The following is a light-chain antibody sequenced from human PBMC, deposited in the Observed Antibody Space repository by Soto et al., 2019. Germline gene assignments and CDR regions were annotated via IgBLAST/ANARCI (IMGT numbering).Light chain of an antibody. Sequence: QAVVTQEPSLTVSPGGTVTLTCGSSTGDVTNCRWPYWFQQRPGQVPRTLIHDTSNKHSWTPARFSGSLLGGKAALTLSGAQREDEAAYYCLLFYDGVAVFGGGTQLTVL. J-gene: IGLJ7*01. V-gene: IGLV7-46*01. CDR1: TGDVTNCRW. CDR3: LLFYDGVAV. CDR2: DTS.